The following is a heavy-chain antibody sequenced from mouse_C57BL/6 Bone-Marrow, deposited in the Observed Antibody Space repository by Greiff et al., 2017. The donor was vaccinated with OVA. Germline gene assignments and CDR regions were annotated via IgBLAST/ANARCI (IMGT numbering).Heavy chain of an antibody. CDR1: GYSFTDYN. Sequence: EVKLMESGPELVKPGASVKISCKASGYSFTDYNMNWVKQSNGKSLEWIGVINPNYGTTSYNQKFKGKATLTVDQSSSTAYMQLNSLTAEDSAVYYCAGQYYSNCGGDYWGQGTTLTVSS. D-gene: IGHD2-5*01. V-gene: IGHV1-39*01. J-gene: IGHJ2*01. CDR3: AGQYYSNCGGDY. CDR2: INPNYGTT.